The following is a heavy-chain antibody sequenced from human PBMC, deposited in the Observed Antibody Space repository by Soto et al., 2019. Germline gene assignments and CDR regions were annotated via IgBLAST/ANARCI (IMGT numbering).Heavy chain of an antibody. CDR2: IIPILGIA. V-gene: IGHV1-69*08. Sequence: QVQLVQSGAEVKKPGSSVKVSCKASGGTFSSYTISWVRQAPGQGLEWMGRIIPILGIANYAQKFQGRVTFTADKSTSTAYMALSSLRSEDTAVYYCAREGSSSSVFDYWGQGTLVTVSS. D-gene: IGHD6-6*01. CDR3: AREGSSSSVFDY. J-gene: IGHJ4*02. CDR1: GGTFSSYT.